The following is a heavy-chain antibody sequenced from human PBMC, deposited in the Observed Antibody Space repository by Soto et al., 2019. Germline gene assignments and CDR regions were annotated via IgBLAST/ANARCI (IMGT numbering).Heavy chain of an antibody. D-gene: IGHD2-15*01. Sequence: GGSLRLSCAASGFTFSSYAMSWVRQAPGKGLEWVSAISGSGGSTYYADSVKGRFTISRDNSKNTLYLQMNSLRAEDTAVYYCAKDPAIVVVADNRGWFDPWSQGTLVTVSS. J-gene: IGHJ5*02. CDR3: AKDPAIVVVADNRGWFDP. CDR2: ISGSGGST. CDR1: GFTFSSYA. V-gene: IGHV3-23*01.